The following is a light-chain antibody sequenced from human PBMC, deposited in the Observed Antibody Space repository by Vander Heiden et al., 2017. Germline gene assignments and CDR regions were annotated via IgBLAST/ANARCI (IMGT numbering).Light chain of an antibody. CDR3: CSLAGASTFV. J-gene: IGLJ1*01. CDR1: SSDVGSYNL. Sequence: QSALTQPASVSGSPGQSITISCTGTSSDVGSYNLVSWYQQHPGKAPKVMIYEVNKRPSGVSNRFSGSKSGNTASLTISGLQAEDEADYYCCSLAGASTFVFGTGIKVIVL. V-gene: IGLV2-23*02. CDR2: EVN.